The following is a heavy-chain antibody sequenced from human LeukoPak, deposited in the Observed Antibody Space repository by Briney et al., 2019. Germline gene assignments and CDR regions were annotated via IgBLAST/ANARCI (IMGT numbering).Heavy chain of an antibody. CDR2: ISTSGGAT. CDR3: AKAQSRSRPYYSDS. Sequence: GGSLRLSCAASGFTFSSYAMSWVRHTPGKGRDYFSAISTSGGATYYTDSVKGRFTISRDKSKHTLYLQTKSARTEDTGVYLYAKAQSRSRPYYSDSWGQGTPVTVSS. V-gene: IGHV3-23*01. J-gene: IGHJ4*02. CDR1: GFTFSSYA. D-gene: IGHD1-14*01.